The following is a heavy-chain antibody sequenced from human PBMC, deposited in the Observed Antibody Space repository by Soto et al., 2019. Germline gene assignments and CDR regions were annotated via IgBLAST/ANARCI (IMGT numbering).Heavy chain of an antibody. D-gene: IGHD2-21*01. CDR2: IIPMLGIA. Sequence: QVQLVQSGAEVKKPGSSVKVSCKDSGGTFSTYSMFWVRQAPGQGLEWMGRIIPMLGIANHAQRFQDRVTITADKSTATAHMELSSLRSEDTALYYCTIGSWSGEVFDICGQGTMVTVSS. V-gene: IGHV1-69*02. J-gene: IGHJ3*02. CDR3: TIGSWSGEVFDI. CDR1: GGTFSTYS.